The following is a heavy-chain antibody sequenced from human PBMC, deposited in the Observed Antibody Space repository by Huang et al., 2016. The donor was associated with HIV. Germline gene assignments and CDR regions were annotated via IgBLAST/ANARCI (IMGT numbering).Heavy chain of an antibody. CDR3: ARGISRSVHNYYYMDV. CDR2: ISTITGDP. CDR1: GYTFTGYP. V-gene: IGHV7-4-1*02. D-gene: IGHD6-19*01. Sequence: QVQLVQSGSVLKEPGASVKVSCKASGYTFTGYPLTWVRQAPGQGLECVGWISTITGDPTYAQAFTGRLVLSLETSVSTSYLQISSLKPEDTATYFCARGISRSVHNYYYMDVWGKGTTVTVSS. J-gene: IGHJ6*03.